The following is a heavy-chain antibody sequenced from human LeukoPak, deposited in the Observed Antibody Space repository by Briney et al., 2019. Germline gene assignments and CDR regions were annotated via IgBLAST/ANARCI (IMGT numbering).Heavy chain of an antibody. J-gene: IGHJ5*02. CDR3: ARADNSSGHRDWFDP. V-gene: IGHV4-34*01. CDR2: INHSGST. D-gene: IGHD3-22*01. CDR1: GGSFSGYY. Sequence: SETLSHTCAVYGGSFSGYYWSWIRQPPGKGLEWIGEINHSGSTNYNPSLKSRVTISVDTSKNQFSLKLSSVTAADTAVYYCARADNSSGHRDWFDPWGQGTLITVSS.